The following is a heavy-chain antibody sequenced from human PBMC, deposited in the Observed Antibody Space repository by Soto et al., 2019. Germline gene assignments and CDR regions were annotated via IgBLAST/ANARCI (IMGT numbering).Heavy chain of an antibody. CDR2: IIPIFGTA. Sequence: QVQLVQSGAEVKKPGSSVKVSCKAPGGTFSSYAISWVRQAPGQGLEWMGGIIPIFGTAKYAQKFQGRVTITADESTSTGYMELSSLRSEDTAVYYCARSQGGSSSLDIYYYYYGMDVWGQGTTDTVSS. CDR3: ARSQGGSSSLDIYYYYYGMDV. V-gene: IGHV1-69*01. D-gene: IGHD2-15*01. CDR1: GGTFSSYA. J-gene: IGHJ6*02.